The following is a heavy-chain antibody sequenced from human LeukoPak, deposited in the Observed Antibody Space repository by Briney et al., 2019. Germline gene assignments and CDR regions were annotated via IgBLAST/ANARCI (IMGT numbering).Heavy chain of an antibody. CDR2: IFPGDPDT. Sequence: GESLKISCKGSGYGFTNYWIGWGRQLPGKGLEWMGRIFPGDPDTRYSPSFQGQDTISADKSIPTAYLQWSSLKASDTAMYYCARAPVIVGYWYFDLWGRGTLVTVSS. D-gene: IGHD2-21*01. V-gene: IGHV5-51*01. CDR3: ARAPVIVGYWYFDL. CDR1: GYGFTNYW. J-gene: IGHJ2*01.